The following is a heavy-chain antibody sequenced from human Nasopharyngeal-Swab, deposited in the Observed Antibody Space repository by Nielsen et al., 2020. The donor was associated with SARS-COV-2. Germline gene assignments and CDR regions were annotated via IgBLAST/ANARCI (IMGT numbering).Heavy chain of an antibody. CDR1: GGSFSGYY. V-gene: IGHV4-34*01. CDR3: ARASGYCSSTSCYTGAFDI. Sequence: SETLSLTCAVYGGSFSGYYWSWIRQPPGKGLEWIGEINHSGSTNYNPSLKSRVTIPVDTSKNQFSLKLSSVTAADTAVYYCARASGYCSSTSCYTGAFDIWGQGTMVTVSS. J-gene: IGHJ3*02. D-gene: IGHD2-2*02. CDR2: INHSGST.